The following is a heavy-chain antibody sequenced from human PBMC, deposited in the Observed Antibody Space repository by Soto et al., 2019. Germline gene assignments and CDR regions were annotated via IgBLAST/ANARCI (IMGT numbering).Heavy chain of an antibody. V-gene: IGHV1-2*02. D-gene: IGHD6-13*01. Sequence: ASVKVSCKASGYTFTGYYMHWVRQAPGQGLEWMGWINPNSGGTNYAQKFQGRVTMTRDTSISTAYMELSRLRSDDTAVYYCARDDSSSYYTGKDYYYGMDVWGQGTTVPVSS. CDR3: ARDDSSSYYTGKDYYYGMDV. CDR2: INPNSGGT. J-gene: IGHJ6*02. CDR1: GYTFTGYY.